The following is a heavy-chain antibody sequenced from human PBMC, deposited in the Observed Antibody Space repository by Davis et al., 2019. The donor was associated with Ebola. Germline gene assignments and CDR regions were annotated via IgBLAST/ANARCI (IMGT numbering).Heavy chain of an antibody. CDR3: AKVEGDFDY. CDR2: ISYDGSNK. J-gene: IGHJ4*02. D-gene: IGHD3-3*01. V-gene: IGHV3-30*18. CDR1: GFTFSSYG. Sequence: PGGSLRLSCAASGFTFSSYGMHWVRQAPGKELEWVAVISYDGSNKYYADSVKGRFTISRDNSKNTLYLQMNSLRAEDTAVYYCAKVEGDFDYWGQGTLVTVSS.